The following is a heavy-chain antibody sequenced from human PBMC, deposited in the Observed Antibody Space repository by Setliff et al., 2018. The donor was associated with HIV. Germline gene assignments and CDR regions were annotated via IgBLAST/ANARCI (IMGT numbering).Heavy chain of an antibody. CDR3: ARSGYTSGFYWVFGALGV. CDR1: GGSLTSGYYY. D-gene: IGHD3-22*01. V-gene: IGHV4-61*09. CDR2: RSTSGSI. Sequence: PSETLSLTCSVSGGSLTSGYYYWTWIRQSAGKRLEWIGHRSTSGSINQNPSLKGRVTISLDTSRNQLSLELNSVNETDPAVYYCARSGYTSGFYWVFGALGVWGQGKMVTVSS. J-gene: IGHJ3*01.